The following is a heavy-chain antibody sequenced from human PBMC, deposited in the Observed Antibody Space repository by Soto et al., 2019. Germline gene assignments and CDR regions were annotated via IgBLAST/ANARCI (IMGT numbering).Heavy chain of an antibody. V-gene: IGHV4-59*01. Sequence: SETLSLTCTVSGGSISSNYWTWTRQPPGKGLEWIGYIYYSGSTNYNPSLKSRVTISVDTSKNQFSLKLSSVTAADTAVYYCARDARGSYSGYYYYYGMDVWGQGTTVTVSS. CDR3: ARDARGSYSGYYYYYGMDV. CDR1: GGSISSNY. D-gene: IGHD1-26*01. J-gene: IGHJ6*02. CDR2: IYYSGST.